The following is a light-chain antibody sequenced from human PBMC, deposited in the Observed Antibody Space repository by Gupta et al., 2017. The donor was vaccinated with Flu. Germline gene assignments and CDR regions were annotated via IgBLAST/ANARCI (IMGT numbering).Light chain of an antibody. CDR1: SSDVGGYNY. Sequence: TSSDVGGYNYVSWYQHHPGKAPKLMIYDVSNRPSGVSNRFSGSKSGNTASLTISGLQAEDEADFYCSSYTSRGTLIFGGRTKLTVL. CDR2: DVS. V-gene: IGLV2-14*03. J-gene: IGLJ2*01. CDR3: SSYTSRGTLI.